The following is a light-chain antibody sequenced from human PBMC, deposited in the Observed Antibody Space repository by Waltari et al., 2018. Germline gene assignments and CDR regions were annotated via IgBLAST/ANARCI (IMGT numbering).Light chain of an antibody. V-gene: IGLV3-21*03. Sequence: YELTQPPSVSVAPGKTAKISCGGHHIRAKTVPWYQQKPGQAPVLVIYDDTVRPSGIPKRISGSDTATLTIARVEAGDEAVYYCQVWDGDADHPVFGGGTKLTVL. J-gene: IGLJ2*01. CDR3: QVWDGDADHPV. CDR1: HIRAKT. CDR2: DDT.